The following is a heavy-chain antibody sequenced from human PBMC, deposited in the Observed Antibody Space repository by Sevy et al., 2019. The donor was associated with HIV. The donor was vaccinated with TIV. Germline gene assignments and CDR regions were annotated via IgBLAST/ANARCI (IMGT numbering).Heavy chain of an antibody. CDR3: VAANTWQDY. CDR2: VNSDGSST. CDR1: GFTFSSYW. J-gene: IGHJ4*02. D-gene: IGHD2-15*01. Sequence: GGSLRLSCAASGFTFSSYWMHWVRQAPGKGPVWVSGVNSDGSSTNYADSVKGRFTMSRDSAKNTLYLQMNSLRAEDRAAYFCVAANTWQDYWGQGTLVTVSS. V-gene: IGHV3-74*01.